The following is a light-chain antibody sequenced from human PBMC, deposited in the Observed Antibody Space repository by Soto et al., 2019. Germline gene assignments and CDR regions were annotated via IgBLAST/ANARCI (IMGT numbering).Light chain of an antibody. J-gene: IGLJ3*02. V-gene: IGLV1-47*01. CDR2: RND. CDR3: AAWDDSLSALV. CDR1: SSNIESNY. Sequence: QSVLTQPPSASGTPGQRVTISCSGSSSNIESNYVYWYQQLPGSAPKLLIYRNDQRPSGVPDRFSGSKSGTSASLAISGLRSEDEADYYGAAWDDSLSALVFGGGTKVTVL.